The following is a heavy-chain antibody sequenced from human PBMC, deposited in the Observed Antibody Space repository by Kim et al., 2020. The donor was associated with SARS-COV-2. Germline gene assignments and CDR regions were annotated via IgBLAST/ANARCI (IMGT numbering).Heavy chain of an antibody. CDR1: GFTFSSYA. V-gene: IGHV3-23*01. J-gene: IGHJ3*02. CDR3: AKDLNPRGAIQLWLLVAFDI. CDR2: ISGSGGST. D-gene: IGHD5-18*01. Sequence: GGSLRLSCAASGFTFSSYAMSWVRQAPGKGLEWVSAISGSGGSTYYADSVKGRFTISRDNSKNTLYLQMNSLRAEDTAVYYCAKDLNPRGAIQLWLLVAFDIWGQGTMVTVSS.